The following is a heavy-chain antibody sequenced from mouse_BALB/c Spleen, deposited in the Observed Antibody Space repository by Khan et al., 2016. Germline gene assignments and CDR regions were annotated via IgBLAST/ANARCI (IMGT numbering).Heavy chain of an antibody. Sequence: EVKLLESGGGLVQPGGSLKLSCVASGFDFSRYWMSWVRQAPGKGLEWIGEINPDSSTINYTPSLKDKFIISRDNAKNKLYLQMSKVRSEDTALYYCSRLHYYGRFAYWGQATLFTVSA. CDR2: INPDSSTI. D-gene: IGHD1-2*01. CDR3: SRLHYYGRFAY. V-gene: IGHV4-1*02. J-gene: IGHJ3*01. CDR1: GFDFSRYW.